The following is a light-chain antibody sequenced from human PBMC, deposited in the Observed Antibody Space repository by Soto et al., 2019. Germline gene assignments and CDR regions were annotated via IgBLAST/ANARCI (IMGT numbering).Light chain of an antibody. J-gene: IGKJ4*01. CDR1: QSVSSY. CDR3: QQRSNSPST. V-gene: IGKV3-11*01. Sequence: DIVLTQSPSTLSLSPGDRATLSCRASQSVSSYLAWYQQKPGQAPRLLMYAASNLATGIPARFSGSGSGTDFTLTISSLQPEDFAVYYCQQRSNSPSTFGGGTKVEIK. CDR2: AAS.